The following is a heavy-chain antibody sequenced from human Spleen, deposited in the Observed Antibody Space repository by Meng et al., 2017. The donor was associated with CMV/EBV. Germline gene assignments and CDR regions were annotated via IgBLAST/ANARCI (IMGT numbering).Heavy chain of an antibody. CDR2: ISGSGGST. D-gene: IGHD6-19*01. V-gene: IGHV3-23*01. Sequence: FIFSNFDMSWVRQAPGKGLEWVSAISGSGGSTYYADSVKGRFTISRDNSKNTLYLQMNSLRAEDTAVYYCAKASYSSGWYSDYPLDYWGQGTLVTVSS. CDR3: AKASYSSGWYSDYPLDY. J-gene: IGHJ4*02. CDR1: FIFSNFD.